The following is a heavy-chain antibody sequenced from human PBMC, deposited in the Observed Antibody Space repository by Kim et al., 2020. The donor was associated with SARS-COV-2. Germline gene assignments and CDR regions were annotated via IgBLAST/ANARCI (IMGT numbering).Heavy chain of an antibody. Sequence: SYKPPLKSTVTISVDTSKNQFSLRLSSVTAADTAVYYCARVVVITPDFDYWGQGTLVTVSS. V-gene: IGHV4-39*01. CDR3: ARVVVITPDFDY. J-gene: IGHJ4*02. D-gene: IGHD3-22*01.